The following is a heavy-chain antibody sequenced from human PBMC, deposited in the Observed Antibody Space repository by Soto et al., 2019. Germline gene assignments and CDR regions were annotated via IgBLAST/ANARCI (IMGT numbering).Heavy chain of an antibody. V-gene: IGHV1-69*01. CDR3: ASGDSSGYRVPLDYFDY. Sequence: QVQLVQSGAEVKKPGSSVKVSCKASGGTFSSYAISWVRQAPGQGLEWMGGIIPIFGTANYAQKFQGRVTITADESTSTAYMELSSLGSEDAAVYYCASGDSSGYRVPLDYFDYWGQGTLVTVSS. CDR1: GGTFSSYA. D-gene: IGHD3-22*01. CDR2: IIPIFGTA. J-gene: IGHJ4*02.